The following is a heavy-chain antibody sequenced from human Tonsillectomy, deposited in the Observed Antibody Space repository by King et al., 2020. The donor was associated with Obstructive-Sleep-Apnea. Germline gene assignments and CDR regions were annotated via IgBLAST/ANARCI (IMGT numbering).Heavy chain of an antibody. Sequence: VQLVESGGGLVQPGGSLRLSCAASGVTVSSNYMSWVGQAPGEGLDWGSGFYSGGTTYYADSVKGSFTFSRDNSNNTLYLQMNSLRAEDTAVYYCARAPFIWTDYDQSWYFDLWGRGTLVTVSS. D-gene: IGHD3/OR15-3a*01. V-gene: IGHV3-66*01. CDR3: ARAPFIWTDYDQSWYFDL. J-gene: IGHJ2*01. CDR1: GVTVSSNY. CDR2: FYSGGTT.